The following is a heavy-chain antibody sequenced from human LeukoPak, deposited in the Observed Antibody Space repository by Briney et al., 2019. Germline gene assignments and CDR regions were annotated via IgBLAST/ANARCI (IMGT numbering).Heavy chain of an antibody. V-gene: IGHV3-74*01. J-gene: IGHJ4*02. D-gene: IGHD3-10*01. CDR1: GFTFSIHW. Sequence: QPGGTLRLSCAASGFTFSIHWMHCVRQAPGKGLLWGSRIISDGSSTSYADTVKGRFTISRDNAKNTLNLQMNSLRDEATAADHCARGHVPGSDRHWDFWGKGIVVSVSS. CDR2: IISDGSST. CDR3: ARGHVPGSDRHWDF.